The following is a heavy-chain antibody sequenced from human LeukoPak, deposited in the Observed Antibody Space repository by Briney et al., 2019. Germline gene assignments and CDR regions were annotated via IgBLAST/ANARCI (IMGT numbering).Heavy chain of an antibody. CDR1: GFTFSSYW. CDR3: AKAGLRWNDVGGGNY. Sequence: LTGGSLRLSCAASGFTFSSYWMSWVRQTPGKGLEWVAIILQDGSEKHYVASVKGRFTISRDNVKNSVYLQMNGLRAEDTAVYYCAKAGLRWNDVGGGNYWGQGTLVTVSS. D-gene: IGHD1-1*01. V-gene: IGHV3-7*01. CDR2: ILQDGSEK. J-gene: IGHJ4*02.